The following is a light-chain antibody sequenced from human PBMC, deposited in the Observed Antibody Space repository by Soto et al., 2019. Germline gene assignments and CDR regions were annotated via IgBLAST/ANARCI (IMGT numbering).Light chain of an antibody. CDR3: QQYNSYSDA. CDR1: QTISSW. Sequence: DIQMTQSPSTLSGSVGDRVTITCRASQTISSWLAWYQQKPGKAPKLLIYKASTLKSGVPSRFRGSGSGTEFTLTISSLQPDDFATYYFQQYNSYSDAFGQGNKVELK. CDR2: KAS. V-gene: IGKV1-5*03. J-gene: IGKJ1*01.